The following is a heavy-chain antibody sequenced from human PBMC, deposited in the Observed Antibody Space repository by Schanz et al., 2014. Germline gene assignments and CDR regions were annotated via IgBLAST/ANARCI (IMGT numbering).Heavy chain of an antibody. J-gene: IGHJ1*01. D-gene: IGHD3-10*01. V-gene: IGHV3-48*01. CDR2: IATSSSTR. Sequence: EADLAESGGGLIQRGESLRLSCSASGFSFSSYSMNWVRQAPGKGLEWLSYIATSSSTRHYADSVKGRVTICRDNAKNSVSLQMRRLRVEDTAVYYCASGVHVSSLQKGLQFWGRGTLVIVSS. CDR3: ASGVHVSSLQKGLQF. CDR1: GFSFSSYS.